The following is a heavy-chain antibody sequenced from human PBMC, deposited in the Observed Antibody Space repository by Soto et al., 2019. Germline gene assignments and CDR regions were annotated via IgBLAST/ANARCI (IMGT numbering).Heavy chain of an antibody. CDR1: GFAFGDYG. CDR2: ISSDGNNK. D-gene: IGHD6-13*01. Sequence: QVQLEESGGGVVQPGRSLRLSCVASGFAFGDYGMHWVRQAPGKGLEWVAIISSDGNNKYYAVSVKGRFTISRDNSQNTLFLQMNSLRADDTALYYCAKNHLGKPFYYSHIMDAWGQGTTVTVSS. J-gene: IGHJ6*01. V-gene: IGHV3-30*18. CDR3: AKNHLGKPFYYSHIMDA.